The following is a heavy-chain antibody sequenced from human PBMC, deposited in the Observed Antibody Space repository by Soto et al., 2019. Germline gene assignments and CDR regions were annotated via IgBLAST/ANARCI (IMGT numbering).Heavy chain of an antibody. Sequence: GGSLRLSCAASGFTFSSYGMHWVRQAPGKGLEWVAVISYDGSNKYYADSVKGRFTISRDNSKNTLYLQMNSLRAEDTAVYYCAKDPRLYCSGGSCYSSWFDPWGQGTLVTVSS. V-gene: IGHV3-30*18. J-gene: IGHJ5*02. CDR2: ISYDGSNK. D-gene: IGHD2-15*01. CDR3: AKDPRLYCSGGSCYSSWFDP. CDR1: GFTFSSYG.